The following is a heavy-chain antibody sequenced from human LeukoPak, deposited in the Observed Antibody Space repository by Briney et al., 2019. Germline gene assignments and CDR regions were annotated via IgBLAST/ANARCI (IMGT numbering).Heavy chain of an antibody. Sequence: GGSLRLSCAASGFTFSSYSMNWVRQAPGKGLEWVSYISSSSSTIYYADSVKGRFTISRDNAKNSLYLQMNSLRAEDTALYYCAKVYGSGSYYKGFDYWGQGTLVTVSS. D-gene: IGHD3-10*01. CDR3: AKVYGSGSYYKGFDY. V-gene: IGHV3-48*04. CDR2: ISSSSSTI. J-gene: IGHJ4*02. CDR1: GFTFSSYS.